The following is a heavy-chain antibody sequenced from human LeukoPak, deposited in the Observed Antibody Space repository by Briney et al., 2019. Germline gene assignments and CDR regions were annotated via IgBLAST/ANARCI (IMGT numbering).Heavy chain of an antibody. J-gene: IGHJ6*02. V-gene: IGHV4-59*12. CDR3: ARAKEVAVAGYYYGMDV. CDR1: GGSISSYY. D-gene: IGHD6-19*01. Sequence: SETLSLTCTVSGGSISSYYWSWIRQPPGQGLEWIGYIYYSGSTNYSPSLKSRLTISVDTSKNQFSLKLSSVTAADTAVYYCARAKEVAVAGYYYGMDVWGQGTTVTVSS. CDR2: IYYSGST.